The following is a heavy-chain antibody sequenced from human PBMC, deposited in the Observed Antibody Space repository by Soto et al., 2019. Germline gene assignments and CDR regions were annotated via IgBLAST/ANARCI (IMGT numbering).Heavy chain of an antibody. CDR1: GFTFSTYA. D-gene: IGHD2-2*01. CDR3: ARDQGRSITCQLDY. CDR2: ISYDGSNT. V-gene: IGHV3-30-3*01. J-gene: IGHJ4*02. Sequence: LRLSCAVSGFTFSTYAMHWVRQAPGKGLEWVAVISYDGSNTYYADSVKGRFTISRDNMLYLQMNSLRAEDTAVYYCARDQGRSITCQLDYWGQGTLVTVSS.